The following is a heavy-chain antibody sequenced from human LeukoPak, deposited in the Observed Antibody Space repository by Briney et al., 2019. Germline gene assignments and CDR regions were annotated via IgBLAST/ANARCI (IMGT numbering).Heavy chain of an antibody. V-gene: IGHV3-7*01. CDR3: AREGVTDFDY. D-gene: IGHD2-21*02. CDR2: IKQDGSVK. CDR1: GFTFSSYW. J-gene: IGHJ4*02. Sequence: GGSLRLSCAASGFTFSSYWMNWVRQAPGKGLEWVANIKQDGSVKFYVDSVKGRFTISRDNAKNSLYLQMNSLRAEDTAVYYCAREGVTDFDYWGQGTLVTVSS.